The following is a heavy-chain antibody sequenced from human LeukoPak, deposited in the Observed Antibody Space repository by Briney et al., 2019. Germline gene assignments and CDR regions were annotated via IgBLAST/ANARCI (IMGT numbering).Heavy chain of an antibody. J-gene: IGHJ4*02. CDR2: IRGSGGST. V-gene: IGHV3-23*01. CDR3: AKDPAIAVAGNPPEFDY. CDR1: GFTFSSYA. D-gene: IGHD6-19*01. Sequence: GGSLRLSCAASGFTFSSYAMSWVRQAPGKGLEWVSAIRGSGGSTYYADSVKGRFTISRDNSKNTLYLQMNSLRAEDTAVYYCAKDPAIAVAGNPPEFDYWGQGTLVTVSS.